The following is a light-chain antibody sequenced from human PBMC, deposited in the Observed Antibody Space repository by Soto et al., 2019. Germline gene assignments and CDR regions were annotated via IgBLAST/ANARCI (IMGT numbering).Light chain of an antibody. CDR2: AAS. J-gene: IGKJ2*01. V-gene: IGKV1-9*01. Sequence: DIQLTQSPSFLSASVGDRVTITCRASQGISSYLAWYQQKPGKAPKLLIYAASTLRSGVPSRFSGSGSGTEFTLTISSLQPEDFATYYCQQLHSYPYTFGQGTKLEIK. CDR3: QQLHSYPYT. CDR1: QGISSY.